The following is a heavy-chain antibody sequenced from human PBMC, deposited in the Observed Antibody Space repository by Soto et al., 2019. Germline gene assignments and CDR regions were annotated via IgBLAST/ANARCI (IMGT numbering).Heavy chain of an antibody. V-gene: IGHV4-59*01. J-gene: IGHJ4*02. CDR3: ARDVAVAAED. D-gene: IGHD6-19*01. Sequence: QVQLQESGPGLVKPSETLSLTCTVSGGSISSYYWSWIRQPPGKGLEWIGYIYYSGSTNYNPSLKSRVTISVDTSKNQFSLKLSSVTAADTAAYYCARDVAVAAEDWGQGTLVTVSS. CDR1: GGSISSYY. CDR2: IYYSGST.